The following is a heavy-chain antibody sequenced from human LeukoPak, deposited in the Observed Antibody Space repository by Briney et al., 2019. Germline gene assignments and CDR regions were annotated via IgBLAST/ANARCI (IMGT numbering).Heavy chain of an antibody. CDR3: TRSVRNGHFDY. Sequence: ASVKVSCTASGYTFTNYDINWVRQATGQGLEWMGWMNPNSGNTGYAQKFQGRVTMTRSTSISTAYMELSSLRFEDTAVYFCTRSVRNGHFDYWGQGTLVTVSS. J-gene: IGHJ4*02. CDR1: GYTFTNYD. CDR2: MNPNSGNT. D-gene: IGHD2-8*01. V-gene: IGHV1-8*01.